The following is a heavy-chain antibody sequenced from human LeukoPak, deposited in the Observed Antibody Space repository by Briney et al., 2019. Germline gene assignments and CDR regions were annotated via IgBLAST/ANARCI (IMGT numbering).Heavy chain of an antibody. V-gene: IGHV4-39*01. CDR2: IYYSGST. Sequence: SETLSLTSTVSGGSISSSNYYWGWIRQPPGKGLEWIGNIYYSGSTYYKPSLKTRVTISVDTSKNQFSLKLTSVTAADTAVYYCARHASVDGNWPRPLDYWGQGSLVTVSS. J-gene: IGHJ4*02. D-gene: IGHD6-19*01. CDR1: GGSISSSNYY. CDR3: ARHASVDGNWPRPLDY.